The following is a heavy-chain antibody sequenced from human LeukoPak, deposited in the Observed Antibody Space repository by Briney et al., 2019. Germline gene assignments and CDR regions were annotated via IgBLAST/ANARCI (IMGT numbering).Heavy chain of an antibody. D-gene: IGHD4-17*01. CDR3: ARDPGAQYGDYPSGNDY. V-gene: IGHV4-39*07. J-gene: IGHJ4*02. Sequence: SETLSLTCTVSGGSISSSSYYWGWIRQPPGKGLEWIGSIYYSGSTYYNPSLKSRVTISVDTSKNQFSLKLSSVTAADTAVYYCARDPGAQYGDYPSGNDYWGQGTLVTVSS. CDR2: IYYSGST. CDR1: GGSISSSSYY.